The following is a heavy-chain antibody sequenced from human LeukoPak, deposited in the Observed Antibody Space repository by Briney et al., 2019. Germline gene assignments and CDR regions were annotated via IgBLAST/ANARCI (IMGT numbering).Heavy chain of an antibody. V-gene: IGHV3-23*01. J-gene: IGHJ4*02. CDR2: ISGSGGST. Sequence: GGSLRLSCAASGFTFSSYAMSWVRQAPGKGLEWVSSISGSGGSTYYADSVKGRFTISRDNSKNTLYLQMNSLRAEDTAVYYCAKAGGGDCYRNWGQGTLVTVSS. CDR3: AKAGGGDCYRN. D-gene: IGHD2-21*02. CDR1: GFTFSSYA.